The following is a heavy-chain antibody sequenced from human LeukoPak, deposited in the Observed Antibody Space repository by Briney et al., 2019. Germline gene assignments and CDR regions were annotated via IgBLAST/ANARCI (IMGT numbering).Heavy chain of an antibody. D-gene: IGHD4-17*01. CDR2: IKQDGSEK. J-gene: IGHJ4*02. CDR1: GFTFSSYW. CDR3: ARGDYGDDFDY. Sequence: GGSLRLSCAASGFTFSSYWMSWVRQAPGKGLEWVANIKQDGSEKYCVDSVKGRFTISRDNAKNSLYLQMNSLRAEDTAVYYCARGDYGDDFDYWGQGTLVTVSS. V-gene: IGHV3-7*01.